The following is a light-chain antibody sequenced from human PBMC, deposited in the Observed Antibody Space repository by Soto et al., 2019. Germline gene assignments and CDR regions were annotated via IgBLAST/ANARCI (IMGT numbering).Light chain of an antibody. CDR3: QHYNSYSP. J-gene: IGKJ4*02. CDR2: KAS. V-gene: IGKV1-5*03. Sequence: DIQMTQSPSTLSASVGDRVSITCRASQSISSLLAWYQQKPGKAPKLLIYKASSLESGVPSRFSGSGSGTEFTLTISSLQPDGFATYYCQHYNSYSPFGGGTKVEIK. CDR1: QSISSL.